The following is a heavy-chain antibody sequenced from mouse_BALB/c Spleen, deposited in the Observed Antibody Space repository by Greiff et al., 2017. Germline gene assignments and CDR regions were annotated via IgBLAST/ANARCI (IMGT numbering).Heavy chain of an antibody. CDR1: GFTFSSYG. CDR2: INSNGGST. V-gene: IGHV5-6-3*01. D-gene: IGHD1-2*01. CDR3: ARDRGSYGFAY. J-gene: IGHJ3*01. Sequence: EVKLVESGGGLVQPGGSLKLSCAASGFTFSSYGMSWVRQTPDKRLELVATINSNGGSTYYPDSVKGRFTISRDNAKNTLYLQMSSLKSEDTAMYYCARDRGSYGFAYWGQGTLVTVSA.